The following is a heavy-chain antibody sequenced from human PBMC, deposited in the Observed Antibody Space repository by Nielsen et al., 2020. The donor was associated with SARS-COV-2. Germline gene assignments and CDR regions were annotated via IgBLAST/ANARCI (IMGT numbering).Heavy chain of an antibody. CDR1: GGSISSGGYY. J-gene: IGHJ6*03. V-gene: IGHV4-31*03. CDR2: IYYSGST. D-gene: IGHD4-11*01. CDR3: ARGVDYTGVGYYYYYMDV. Sequence: SETLSLTCTVSGGSISSGGYYWSWIRQHPGKGLEWIGYIYYSGSTYYNPSPKSRVTISVDTSKNQFSLKLSSVTAADTAVYYCARGVDYTGVGYYYYYMDVWGKGTTVTVSS.